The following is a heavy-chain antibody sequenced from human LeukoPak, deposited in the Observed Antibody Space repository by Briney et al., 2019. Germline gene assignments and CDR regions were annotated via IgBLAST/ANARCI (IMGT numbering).Heavy chain of an antibody. Sequence: ASVKVSCKASGFTFSSYGITWVRQAPGQGLEWMGWINPNSGGTNYAQKFQGRVTMTRDTSISTAYMELSRLRSDDTAVYYCARARGAFDIWGQGTMVTVSS. J-gene: IGHJ3*02. CDR1: GFTFSSYG. V-gene: IGHV1-2*02. CDR3: ARARGAFDI. CDR2: INPNSGGT.